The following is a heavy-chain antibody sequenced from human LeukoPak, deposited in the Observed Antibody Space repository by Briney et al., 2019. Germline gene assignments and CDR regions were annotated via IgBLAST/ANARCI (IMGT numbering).Heavy chain of an antibody. V-gene: IGHV1-46*01. J-gene: IGHJ3*02. Sequence: GASVKVSCKASGYTFTSYGISWVRQAPGQGLEWMGIINPSGGSTSYAQKFQGRVTMTRDMSTSTVYMELSSLRSEGTAVYYCSVAGTDDAFDIWGQGTMVTVSS. D-gene: IGHD6-19*01. CDR1: GYTFTSYG. CDR2: INPSGGST. CDR3: SVAGTDDAFDI.